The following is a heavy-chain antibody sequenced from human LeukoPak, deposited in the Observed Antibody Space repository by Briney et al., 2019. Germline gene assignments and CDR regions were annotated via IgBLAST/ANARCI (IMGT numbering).Heavy chain of an antibody. CDR2: INSDGSST. CDR3: ASIGYSSSSDY. V-gene: IGHV3-74*01. D-gene: IGHD6-6*01. Sequence: PGRSLRLSCAASGFTFSSYWMHWVRQAPGKGLVWVSRINSDGSSTSYADSVKGRFTISRDNAKNTLYLQMNSLRAEDTAVYYCASIGYSSSSDYWGQGTLVTVSS. CDR1: GFTFSSYW. J-gene: IGHJ4*02.